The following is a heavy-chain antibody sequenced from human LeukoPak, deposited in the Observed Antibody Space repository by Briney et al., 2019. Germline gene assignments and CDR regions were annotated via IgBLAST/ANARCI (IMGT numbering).Heavy chain of an antibody. CDR3: ARDFTYYYYSSGYYSAAFDI. CDR1: GFTFSSYS. Sequence: GGSLRLSCAASGFTFSSYSMNWVRQAPGKGLEWVSSISSSSSYIYYADSVKGRFTISRDNAKNSLYLQMNSLRAEDTAVYYCARDFTYYYYSSGYYSAAFDIWGQGTMVTVSS. J-gene: IGHJ3*02. CDR2: ISSSSSYI. D-gene: IGHD3-22*01. V-gene: IGHV3-21*01.